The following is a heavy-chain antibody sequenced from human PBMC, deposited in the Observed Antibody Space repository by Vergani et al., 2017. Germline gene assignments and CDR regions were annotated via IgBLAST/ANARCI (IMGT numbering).Heavy chain of an antibody. CDR3: ARTTVTTYAGAFDI. Sequence: EVQLVESGGGLVQPGGSLRLSCAASGFTFSSYAMHWVRQAPGKGLEYVSAISSNGGSTYYANSVKGRFTISRDNSKNTLYLQMNSLRAEDTAVYYCARTTVTTYAGAFDIWGQGTMVTVSS. D-gene: IGHD4-17*01. J-gene: IGHJ3*02. CDR2: ISSNGGST. CDR1: GFTFSSYA. V-gene: IGHV3-64*01.